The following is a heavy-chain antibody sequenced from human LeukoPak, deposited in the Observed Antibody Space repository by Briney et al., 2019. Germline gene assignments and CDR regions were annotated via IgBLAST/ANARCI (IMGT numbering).Heavy chain of an antibody. V-gene: IGHV1-18*01. J-gene: IGHJ4*02. CDR3: ARIDTNSGYVYFDY. CDR2: ISAYNGNT. CDR1: GGTFSSYA. Sequence: ASVKVSCKASGGTFSSYAISWVRQAPGQGLEWKGWISAYNGNTNYAQKLQGRVTMTTNTSTSTVYMELRSLRSDDTAVYYCARIDTNSGYVYFDYWGQGTLVTVAS. D-gene: IGHD5-12*01.